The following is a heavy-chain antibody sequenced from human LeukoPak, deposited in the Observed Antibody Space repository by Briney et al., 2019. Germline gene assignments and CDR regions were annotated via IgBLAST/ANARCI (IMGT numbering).Heavy chain of an antibody. CDR2: ISYDGTNK. CDR1: GFTFNNYA. Sequence: QAGGSLRLSCAASGFTFNNYAMYWVRQAPGKGLEWVALISYDGTNKYYADSVKGRLTISRDNSKSTLYVQMNSLRAEDTAVYYCARDYSSGSYPRIYFDYWGQGTLVTVSS. V-gene: IGHV3-30*01. J-gene: IGHJ4*02. CDR3: ARDYSSGSYPRIYFDY. D-gene: IGHD3-10*01.